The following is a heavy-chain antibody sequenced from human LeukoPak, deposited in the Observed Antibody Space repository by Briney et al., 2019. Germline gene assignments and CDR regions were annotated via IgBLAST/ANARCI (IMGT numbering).Heavy chain of an antibody. CDR3: AKDGGYDFPAHSDY. CDR1: GFTFSSYA. V-gene: IGHV3-30*04. J-gene: IGHJ4*02. CDR2: ISYDGSNK. Sequence: GGSLRLSCAASGFTFSSYAMHWVRQAPGKGLEWVAVISYDGSNKYYADSVKGRFTISRDNSKNTLYLQMNSLRAEDTAVYYCAKDGGYDFPAHSDYWGQGTLVTVSS. D-gene: IGHD5-12*01.